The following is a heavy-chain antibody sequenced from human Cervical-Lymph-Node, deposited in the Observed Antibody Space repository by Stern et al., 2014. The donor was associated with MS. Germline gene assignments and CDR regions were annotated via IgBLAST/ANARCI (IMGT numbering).Heavy chain of an antibody. V-gene: IGHV3-33*01. Sequence: VHLVESGGGVVQPGRSLRLSCAASGFTFSSYGMHWVRQAPGKGLEWVAVIWYDGSNKYYADSVKGRFTISRDNSKNTLYLQMNRYCSGGSCYLPDYWGQGTLVTVSS. CDR3: Y. CDR2: IWYDGSNK. J-gene: IGHJ4*02. D-gene: IGHD2-15*01. CDR1: GFTFSSYG.